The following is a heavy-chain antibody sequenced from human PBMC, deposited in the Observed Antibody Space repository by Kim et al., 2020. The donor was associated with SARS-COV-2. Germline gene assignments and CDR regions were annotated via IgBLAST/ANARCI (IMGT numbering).Heavy chain of an antibody. J-gene: IGHJ6*03. V-gene: IGHV4-4*02. D-gene: IGHD5-12*01. CDR3: ARTCPWLRNYYYYMDV. Sequence: SLKSRVTISVDKSKNQFSLKLSSETAADTAVYYCARTCPWLRNYYYYMDVWGKGTTVTVSS.